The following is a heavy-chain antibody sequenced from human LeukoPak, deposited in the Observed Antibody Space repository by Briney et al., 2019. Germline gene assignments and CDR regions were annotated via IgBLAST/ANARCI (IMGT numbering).Heavy chain of an antibody. D-gene: IGHD1-26*01. CDR3: AREGWDLQLDP. Sequence: KPSETLSLTCAVYGGSFSGYYWSWIRQPPGKGLEWIGEINHSGSTNYNPSLKSRVTISVDTSKNQFSLKLSSVTAADTAVYYCAREGWDLQLDPWGQGTLVTVSS. CDR2: INHSGST. J-gene: IGHJ5*02. CDR1: GGSFSGYY. V-gene: IGHV4-34*01.